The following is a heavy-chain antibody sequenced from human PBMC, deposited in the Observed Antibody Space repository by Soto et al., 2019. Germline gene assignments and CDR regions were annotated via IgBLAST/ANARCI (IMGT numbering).Heavy chain of an antibody. CDR1: GFSLSTSGVG. CDR2: IYWNDDK. Sequence: SGPTLVNPTQTLTLTCTFSGFSLSTSGVGVGRIRQPPGKALEWLVLIYWNDDKRYSPSLKSRLTITKDTSKNQVVLTMTNMDTVDTSFFFCSHTPQYYLIDVSSQRSSVPVSS. J-gene: IGHJ6*01. V-gene: IGHV2-5*01. CDR3: SHTPQYYLIDV.